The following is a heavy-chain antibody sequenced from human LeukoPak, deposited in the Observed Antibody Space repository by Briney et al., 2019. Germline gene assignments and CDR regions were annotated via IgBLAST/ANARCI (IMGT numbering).Heavy chain of an antibody. Sequence: AGGSLRLSCVASGLPIGDFAMHWVRQAPGKGLEWVSLISGDGVSTFYADSVEGRFSISRDNSKNSLSLEMNSLRTEDTAMYYCARESGKFDYWGQGTLVAVSS. CDR1: GLPIGDFA. V-gene: IGHV3-43*02. CDR3: ARESGKFDY. J-gene: IGHJ4*02. CDR2: ISGDGVST.